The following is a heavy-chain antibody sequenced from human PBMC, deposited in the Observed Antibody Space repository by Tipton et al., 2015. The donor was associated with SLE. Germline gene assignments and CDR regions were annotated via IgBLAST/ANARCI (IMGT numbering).Heavy chain of an antibody. D-gene: IGHD3-22*01. CDR1: GGSFRGYQ. CDR2: INHSGST. CDR3: ARGGLYETSAYSVGFDI. V-gene: IGHV4-34*01. J-gene: IGHJ3*02. Sequence: TLSLTCAVYGGSFRGYQWSWIRQTPGKGLEWIGEINHSGSTHYNPSLESRVTISLDTSNNQFSLRLHSVTVADTAVYYCARGGLYETSAYSVGFDIWGQGTLVTVSP.